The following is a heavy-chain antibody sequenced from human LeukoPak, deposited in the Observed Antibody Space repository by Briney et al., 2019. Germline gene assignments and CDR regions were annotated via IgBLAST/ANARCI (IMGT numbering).Heavy chain of an antibody. D-gene: IGHD3-3*01. CDR1: GGSISSGSYY. CDR2: IYTSGST. Sequence: SETLSLTCTVSGGSISSGSYYWSWIRQPAGKGLEWIGRIYTSGSTNYNPSLKSRVTISVDTSKNQFSLKLCSVTAADTAVYYCARDWSGYSPIYYFDHWGQGTLVTASS. V-gene: IGHV4-61*02. J-gene: IGHJ4*02. CDR3: ARDWSGYSPIYYFDH.